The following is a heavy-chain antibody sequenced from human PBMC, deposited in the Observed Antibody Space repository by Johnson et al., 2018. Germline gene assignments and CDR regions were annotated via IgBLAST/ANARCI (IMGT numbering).Heavy chain of an antibody. CDR3: AKDGGRLAAAGGGAYYYYYYMDV. Sequence: QVQLQESGGGVVQPGRSLRLSCAASGFTFSSYGMHWVRQAPGKGLEWVAVIWYDGRNKYYADSVKGRFTISRDNSKTTLYLQMNSLRAEDTAVYYCAKDGGRLAAAGGGAYYYYYYMDVWGKGTTVTVSS. D-gene: IGHD6-13*01. V-gene: IGHV3-33*06. CDR1: GFTFSSYG. J-gene: IGHJ6*03. CDR2: IWYDGRNK.